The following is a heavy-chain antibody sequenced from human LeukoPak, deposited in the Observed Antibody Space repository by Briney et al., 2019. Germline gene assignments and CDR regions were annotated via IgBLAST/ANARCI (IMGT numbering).Heavy chain of an antibody. CDR2: ISWNSGSI. D-gene: IGHD6-19*01. Sequence: GGSLRLSCAASGFTFDDYAMHWVRQALGKGLEWVSGISWNSGSIGYVDSVKGRFTISRDNAKNSLYLQMNSLRAEDTALYYCAKDIVRGSSAPADWGQGTLVTVSS. CDR1: GFTFDDYA. J-gene: IGHJ4*02. V-gene: IGHV3-9*01. CDR3: AKDIVRGSSAPAD.